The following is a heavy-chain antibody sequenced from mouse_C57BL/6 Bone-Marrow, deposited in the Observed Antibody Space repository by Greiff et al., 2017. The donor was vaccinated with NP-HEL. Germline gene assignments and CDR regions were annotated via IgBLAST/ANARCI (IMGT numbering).Heavy chain of an antibody. CDR3: ARTGIYAMDY. V-gene: IGHV5-17*01. CDR1: GFTFSDYG. CDR2: ISSGSSTI. D-gene: IGHD4-1*01. Sequence: EVHLVESGGGLVKPGGSLKLSCAASGFTFSDYGMHWVRQAPEKGLEWVAYISSGSSTIYYADTVKGRFTISRDNAKNTLFLQMTSLRSEDTAMYYCARTGIYAMDYWGQGTSVTVSS. J-gene: IGHJ4*01.